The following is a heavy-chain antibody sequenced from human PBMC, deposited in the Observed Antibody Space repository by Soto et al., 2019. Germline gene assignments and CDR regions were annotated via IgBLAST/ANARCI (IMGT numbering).Heavy chain of an antibody. CDR3: ARRYGGSFDY. V-gene: IGHV4-59*08. Sequence: QVQLQESGPGLVKPSETLSLTCTVSGGSISSYYWSWIRQPPGKGLEWIGYIYYSGSTNYNPSLMGRVTISVDTSKNQFSLKLSSVTAAGTAVYYCARRYGGSFDYWGQGTLVTVSS. J-gene: IGHJ4*02. D-gene: IGHD2-15*01. CDR2: IYYSGST. CDR1: GGSISSYY.